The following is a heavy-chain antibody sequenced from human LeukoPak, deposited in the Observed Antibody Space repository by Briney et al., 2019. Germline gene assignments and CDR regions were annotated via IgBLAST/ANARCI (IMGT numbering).Heavy chain of an antibody. CDR3: ATLRGSSGWYDY. Sequence: SETLSLTCAVSGGSISSSNWWSWVRQPPGKGLEWIGQIYHSGSTNYNPSLKSRVTISLDTSKNQFSLKLSSVTAADTAVYYCATLRGSSGWYDYWGQGTLVTVSS. J-gene: IGHJ4*02. D-gene: IGHD6-19*01. CDR2: IYHSGST. CDR1: GGSISSSNW. V-gene: IGHV4-4*02.